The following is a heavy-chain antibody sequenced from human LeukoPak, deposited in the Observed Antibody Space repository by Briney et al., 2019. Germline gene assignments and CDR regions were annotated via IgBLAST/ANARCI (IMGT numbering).Heavy chain of an antibody. CDR1: GYTFTSYG. D-gene: IGHD3-22*01. CDR2: ISAYNGNT. Sequence: GASVKVSCKASGYTFTSYGISWVRQAPGQGLEWMGWISAYNGNTNYVQKLQGRVTMTTDTSTSTAYMELRSLRSDDTAVYYCARDGYYYDSSGLDMDYWGQGTLVTVSS. V-gene: IGHV1-18*01. CDR3: ARDGYYYDSSGLDMDY. J-gene: IGHJ4*02.